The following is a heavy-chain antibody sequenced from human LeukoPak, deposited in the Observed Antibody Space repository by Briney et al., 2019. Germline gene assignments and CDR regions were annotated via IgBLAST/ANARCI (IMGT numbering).Heavy chain of an antibody. Sequence: PGGSLRLSCAASGFTFSSYGMHWVRQAPGKGLEWVAVIWYDGSNKYYADSVKGRFTISRDNSKNTLYLQMNSLRAEDTAVYYCARASQGDSSGYYCGSYYYGMDVWGQGTTVTVSS. D-gene: IGHD3-22*01. V-gene: IGHV3-33*01. J-gene: IGHJ6*02. CDR1: GFTFSSYG. CDR3: ARASQGDSSGYYCGSYYYGMDV. CDR2: IWYDGSNK.